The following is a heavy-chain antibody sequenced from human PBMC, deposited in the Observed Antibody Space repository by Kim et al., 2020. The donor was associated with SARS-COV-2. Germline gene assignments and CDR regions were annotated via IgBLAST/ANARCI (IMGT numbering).Heavy chain of an antibody. J-gene: IGHJ5*02. Sequence: SETLSLTCIVSGGSISTYYWSWIRQPPGKGLQWIVYIFHTESTNYNPSLKNRVTISVDTSRNQFALNLSNVTAADTAIYYCARDMYMDSWRFFDPWGQGT. V-gene: IGHV4-59*13. CDR3: ARDMYMDSWRFFDP. D-gene: IGHD1-20*01. CDR1: GGSISTYY. CDR2: IFHTEST.